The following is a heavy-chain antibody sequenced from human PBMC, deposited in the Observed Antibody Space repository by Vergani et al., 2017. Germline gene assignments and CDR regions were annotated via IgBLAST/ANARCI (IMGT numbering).Heavy chain of an antibody. CDR2: IRYDGSNK. CDR1: GFTFSSYG. CDR3: AKLGGSDSEPFDC. D-gene: IGHD1-26*01. J-gene: IGHJ4*02. V-gene: IGHV3-30*02. Sequence: QVQLVESGGGVVQPGGSLRLSCAASGFTFSSYGIHWVRQAPVKGLEWVAFIRYDGSNKYYADSVKGRFTISRDNSKNTMYLQMNSLRAEETALYYCAKLGGSDSEPFDCGSQGTLVTVSS.